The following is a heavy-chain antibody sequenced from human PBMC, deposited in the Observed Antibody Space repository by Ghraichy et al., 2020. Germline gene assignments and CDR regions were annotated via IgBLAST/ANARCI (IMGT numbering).Heavy chain of an antibody. CDR1: GYTFTSFA. V-gene: IGHV1-18*01. CDR3: ARATTPLCPNGICPIPDY. Sequence: ASVKVSCKGSGYTFTSFAVTWVRQAPGQGLEWLGWINTHTAETHYAQKFQGRVTMTTDTSTSTAYVEVRGLSSVDTAVYYCARATTPLCPNGICPIPDYWGQGTLVTVSS. J-gene: IGHJ4*02. CDR2: INTHTAET. D-gene: IGHD2-8*01.